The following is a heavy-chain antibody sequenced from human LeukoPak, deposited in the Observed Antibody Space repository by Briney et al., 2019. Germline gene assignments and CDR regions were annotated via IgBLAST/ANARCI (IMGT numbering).Heavy chain of an antibody. V-gene: IGHV1-46*01. D-gene: IGHD1-20*01. CDR3: ARGRHPPTYNWNYYYYYYMDV. Sequence: GASVKVSCKASGYTFTSYYMHWVRQAPGQGLEWVGFINPSGGSTSYAQKFQGRVTMTRDMSTSTVYMELSSLRSEDTAVYYCARGRHPPTYNWNYYYYYYMDVWGKGTTVTISS. CDR2: INPSGGST. CDR1: GYTFTSYY. J-gene: IGHJ6*03.